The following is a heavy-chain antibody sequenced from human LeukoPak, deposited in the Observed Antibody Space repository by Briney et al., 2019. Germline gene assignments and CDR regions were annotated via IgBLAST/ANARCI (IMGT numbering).Heavy chain of an antibody. CDR1: GIVFSNTA. CDR3: AKDGGQYSSGPEFDP. D-gene: IGHD6-19*01. CDR2: ISGGGERA. J-gene: IGHJ5*02. V-gene: IGHV3-23*01. Sequence: GGSLRLSCAASGIVFSNTAMNWARQSPGRGLEWVVAISGGGERAFYADSVKGRFPISRDNSKNMLYLQMNSLRADDTAIYYCAKDGGQYSSGPEFDPRGQGALVTVSS.